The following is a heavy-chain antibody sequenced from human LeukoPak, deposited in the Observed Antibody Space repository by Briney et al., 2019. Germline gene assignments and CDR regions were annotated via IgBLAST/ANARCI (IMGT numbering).Heavy chain of an antibody. V-gene: IGHV1-69*04. J-gene: IGHJ4*02. CDR1: GGTFSSYA. Sequence: ASVKVSCKASGGTFSSYAISWVRQAPGQGLEWMGRIIPIFGIANYAQEFQGRVTITADKSTSTAYMELSSLRSEDTAVYYCASIQTANWDYWGQGTLVTVSS. CDR3: ASIQTANWDY. CDR2: IIPIFGIA. D-gene: IGHD5-18*01.